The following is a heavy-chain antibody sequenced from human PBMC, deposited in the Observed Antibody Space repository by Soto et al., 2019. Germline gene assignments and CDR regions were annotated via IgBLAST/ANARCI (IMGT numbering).Heavy chain of an antibody. J-gene: IGHJ6*03. Sequence: SGTLALTCTVCGDSVNSYCWSWTPQPPGKGLEWIAYISDNGSTNYNPSLKSRVTISLDTSKNQFSLKLSSVTAADTAVYYCARVYHDLWSATYYLYMDVWGKGTTVTVSS. CDR1: GDSVNSYC. CDR3: ARVYHDLWSATYYLYMDV. D-gene: IGHD3-3*01. CDR2: ISDNGST. V-gene: IGHV4-59*08.